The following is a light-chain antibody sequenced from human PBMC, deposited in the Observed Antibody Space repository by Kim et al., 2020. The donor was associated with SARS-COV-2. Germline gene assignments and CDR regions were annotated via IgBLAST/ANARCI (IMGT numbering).Light chain of an antibody. CDR1: NSDVGAYNY. V-gene: IGLV2-14*01. J-gene: IGLJ3*02. CDR2: DVS. Sequence: QSVLTQPASVSGSPGQSITISCTGTNSDVGAYNYVSWYQQYPGKAPKLIISDVSNRPSGVSDRFSGSKTGNTASLTISGLQGEDEAEYFCASYTTSSTVFGGGTKVTVL. CDR3: ASYTTSSTV.